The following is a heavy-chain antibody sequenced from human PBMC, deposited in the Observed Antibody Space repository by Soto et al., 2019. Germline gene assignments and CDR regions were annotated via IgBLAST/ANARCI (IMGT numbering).Heavy chain of an antibody. CDR2: IYYSGST. J-gene: IGHJ6*03. CDR1: GGSISSYY. CDR3: ARGLLDYDILTGYLEGYYYYMDV. D-gene: IGHD3-9*01. Sequence: SETLSLTCTVSGGSISSYYWSWIRQPPGKGLEWIGYIYYSGSTNYNPSLKSRVTISVDTSKNQFSLKLSSVTAADTAVYYCARGLLDYDILTGYLEGYYYYMDVRGKGTTVT. V-gene: IGHV4-59*01.